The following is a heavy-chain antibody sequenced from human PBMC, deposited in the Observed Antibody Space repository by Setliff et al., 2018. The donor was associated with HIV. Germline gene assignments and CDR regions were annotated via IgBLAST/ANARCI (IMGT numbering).Heavy chain of an antibody. Sequence: PSETLSLTCNVSGGSIKDYYWSWIRQPPGKGLEWIATIYTTERISYNPSLRSRVTISVDRSKNQFSLKLSSVTAADTAVYYCARVGGYYYGSGSYYFDYWGQGTLVTVSS. CDR1: GGSIKDYY. D-gene: IGHD3-10*01. CDR3: ARVGGYYYGSGSYYFDY. CDR2: IYTTERI. J-gene: IGHJ4*02. V-gene: IGHV4-4*08.